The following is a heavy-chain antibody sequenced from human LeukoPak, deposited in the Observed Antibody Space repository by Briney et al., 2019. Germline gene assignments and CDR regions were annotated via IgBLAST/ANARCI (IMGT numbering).Heavy chain of an antibody. Sequence: TGGSLRLSCAASGFTVSSNYMSWVRQAPGKGLEWVSVIYSGGSTYYADSVKGRFTISRDNSKNTLYLQMNSLRAEDTAVYYCAKDGGHDDYGDPGGQGTLVTVSS. J-gene: IGHJ5*02. CDR3: AKDGGHDDYGDP. D-gene: IGHD4-17*01. CDR2: IYSGGST. V-gene: IGHV3-53*01. CDR1: GFTVSSNY.